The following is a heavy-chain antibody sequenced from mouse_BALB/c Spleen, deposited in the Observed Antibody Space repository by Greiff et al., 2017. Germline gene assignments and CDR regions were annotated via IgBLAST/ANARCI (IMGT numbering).Heavy chain of an antibody. CDR3: ATLDSSGYIFDY. CDR1: GFTFSSFG. D-gene: IGHD3-2*01. CDR2: ISSGSSTI. Sequence: EVKLQESGGGLVQPGGSRKLSCAASGFTFSSFGMHWVRQAPEKGLEWVAYISSGSSTIYYADTVKGRFTISRDNPKNTLFLQMTSLRSEDTAMYYCATLDSSGYIFDYWGQGTTLTVSS. V-gene: IGHV5-17*02. J-gene: IGHJ2*01.